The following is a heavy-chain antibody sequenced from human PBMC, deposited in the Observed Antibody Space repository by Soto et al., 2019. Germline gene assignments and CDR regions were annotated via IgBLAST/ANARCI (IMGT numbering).Heavy chain of an antibody. CDR2: IYYSGST. V-gene: IGHV4-30-4*01. CDR3: ARTPDSGYDLRYFDY. Sequence: PSETLSLTCTVSGGSISSGDHYWSWIRQPPGKGLEWIGYIYYSGSTYYNPSLKSRVTISVDTSKNQFSLKLSSVTAADTAVYYCARTPDSGYDLRYFDYWGQGTLVTVSS. J-gene: IGHJ4*02. CDR1: GGSISSGDHY. D-gene: IGHD5-12*01.